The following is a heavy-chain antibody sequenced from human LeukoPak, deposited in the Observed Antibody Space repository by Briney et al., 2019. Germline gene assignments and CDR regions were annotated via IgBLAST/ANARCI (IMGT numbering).Heavy chain of an antibody. Sequence: GGSLRLSCAASGFTFSSYNMNWVRQAPGKGLEWVSYISSSSSTTYYADSVKGRFTISRDNAKYSLYLHMNSLRAEDTAVYYCARDGSGYYGDFDYWGQGTLVTVSS. D-gene: IGHD3-22*01. J-gene: IGHJ4*02. V-gene: IGHV3-48*01. CDR1: GFTFSSYN. CDR3: ARDGSGYYGDFDY. CDR2: ISSSSSTT.